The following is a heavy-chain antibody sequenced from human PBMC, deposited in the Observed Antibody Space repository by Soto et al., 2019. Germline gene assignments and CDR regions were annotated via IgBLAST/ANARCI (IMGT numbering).Heavy chain of an antibody. CDR1: GLTISSYS. Sequence: PGRYLRLSCAASGLTISSYSMHWVSQAPVKGLEWVAVISYDGSNKYYADSVKGRFTISRDNSKNTLYLKINRLIAEDPPVYSCAKTSVRYSGCDLGEYCPYWGQGT. CDR3: AKTSVRYSGCDLGEYCPY. V-gene: IGHV3-30*18. J-gene: IGHJ4*02. CDR2: ISYDGSNK. D-gene: IGHD5-12*01.